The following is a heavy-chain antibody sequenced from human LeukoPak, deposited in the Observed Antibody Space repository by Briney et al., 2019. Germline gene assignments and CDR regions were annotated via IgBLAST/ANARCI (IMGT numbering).Heavy chain of an antibody. CDR3: ARRDSGSYLKYFDY. D-gene: IGHD1-26*01. CDR1: GXSFTNYC. J-gene: IGHJ4*02. V-gene: IGHV5-51*01. Sequence: RGESLKISFKGSGXSFTNYCIGWVRQMPGKGLEWMGIIYPGDSDTRYGPSFQGHVTISADKSISTAYLQWISLKASDTAMYYCARRDSGSYLKYFDYWGQGTLVTVSS. CDR2: IYPGDSDT.